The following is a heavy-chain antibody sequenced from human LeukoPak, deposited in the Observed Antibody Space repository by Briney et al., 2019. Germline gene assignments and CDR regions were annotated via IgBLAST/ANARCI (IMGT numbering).Heavy chain of an antibody. CDR1: GFTFSSYG. CDR3: ATKLWTQYYFDY. Sequence: GGSLRLSCAASGFTFSSYGMSWVRQAPGKGLEWVSAISGSGGSTYYADSVKGRFTISRDNSKNTLYLQMNSLRAEDTAVYYCATKLWTQYYFDYWGQGTLVTVSS. CDR2: ISGSGGST. D-gene: IGHD7-27*01. V-gene: IGHV3-23*01. J-gene: IGHJ4*02.